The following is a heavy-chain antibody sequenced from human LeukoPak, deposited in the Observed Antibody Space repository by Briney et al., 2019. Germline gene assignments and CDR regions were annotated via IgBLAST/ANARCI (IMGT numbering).Heavy chain of an antibody. CDR2: INPSGGST. Sequence: ASVKVSCKASGYTFTSYYMYWVRQAPGQGLEGMGIINPSGGSTSYAPKFQGRVPMTRDTSTSTVYMELSSLRSEDTAVYYCASVAAAVHYYGMDVGGEKTTVSVPS. CDR1: GYTFTSYY. CDR3: ASVAAAVHYYGMDV. D-gene: IGHD6-13*01. J-gene: IGHJ6*01. V-gene: IGHV1-46*01.